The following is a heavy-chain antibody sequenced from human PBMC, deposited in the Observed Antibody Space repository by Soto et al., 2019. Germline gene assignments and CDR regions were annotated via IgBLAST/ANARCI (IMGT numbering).Heavy chain of an antibody. CDR1: GGSISSGDYY. CDR2: IYYSGST. V-gene: IGHV4-30-4*02. J-gene: IGHJ4*02. D-gene: IGHD6-6*01. Sequence: SDTLSLTCTVSGGSISSGDYYWSWIRQPPGKGLEWIGYIYYSGSTYYNPSLKSRVTISVDTSKNQFSLKLSSVTAADTAVYYCASLSIAARPSDYWGQGTLVTVSS. CDR3: ASLSIAARPSDY.